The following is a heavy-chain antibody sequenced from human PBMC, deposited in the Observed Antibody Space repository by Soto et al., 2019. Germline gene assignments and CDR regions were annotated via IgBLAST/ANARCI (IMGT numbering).Heavy chain of an antibody. CDR1: GGSISSYY. J-gene: IGHJ4*02. CDR2: IYYSGST. V-gene: IGHV4-59*01. CDR3: AREGGMDYGDYFDY. Sequence: SGTLSLTCAVSGGSISSYYWSWIRQPPGKGLEWIGYIYYSGSTNYNPSLKSRVTISVDTSKNQFSLKLSSVTAADTAVYYCAREGGMDYGDYFDYWGQGTLVTVSS. D-gene: IGHD4-17*01.